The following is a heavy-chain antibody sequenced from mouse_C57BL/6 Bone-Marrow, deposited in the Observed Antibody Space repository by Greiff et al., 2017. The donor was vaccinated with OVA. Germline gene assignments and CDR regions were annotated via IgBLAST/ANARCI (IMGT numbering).Heavy chain of an antibody. CDR3: ASNYGYFDV. Sequence: DVKLVESGGGLVKPGGSLKLSCAASGFTFSDYGMHWVRQAPEKGLEWVAYISSGSSTIYYADTVKGRFTISRDNAKNTLFLQMTSLRSEDTAMYYCASNYGYFDVWGTGTTVTVSS. CDR1: GFTFSDYG. CDR2: ISSGSSTI. J-gene: IGHJ1*03. V-gene: IGHV5-17*01.